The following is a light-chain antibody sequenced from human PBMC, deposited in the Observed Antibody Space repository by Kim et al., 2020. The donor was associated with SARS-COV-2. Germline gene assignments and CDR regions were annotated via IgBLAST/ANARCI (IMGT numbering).Light chain of an antibody. J-gene: IGLJ2*01. CDR3: QAWDSSTAEV. V-gene: IGLV3-1*01. Sequence: VSPGQTASITCSGNILGDKYACWYQQQPGQSRVLVIYQASKRPSGIPERFSGSNSGNTATLTISGTQAMDEADYYCQAWDSSTAEVFGGGTQLTVL. CDR1: ILGDKY. CDR2: QAS.